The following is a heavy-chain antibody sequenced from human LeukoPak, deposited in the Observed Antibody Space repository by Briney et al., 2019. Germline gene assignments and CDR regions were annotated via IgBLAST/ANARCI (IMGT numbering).Heavy chain of an antibody. Sequence: GGSLRLSCAASGFTFSSYSMNWVRQAPGKGLEWVSGINWNGGSTGYADSVKGRFTISRDNAKNSLYLQMNSLRAEDTALYYCARVLDTGTAFDIWGQGTMVTVSS. CDR3: ARVLDTGTAFDI. D-gene: IGHD1-14*01. CDR1: GFTFSSYS. CDR2: INWNGGST. J-gene: IGHJ3*02. V-gene: IGHV3-20*04.